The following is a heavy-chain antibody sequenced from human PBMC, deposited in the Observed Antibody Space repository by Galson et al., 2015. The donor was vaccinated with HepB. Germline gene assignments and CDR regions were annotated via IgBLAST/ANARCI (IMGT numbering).Heavy chain of an antibody. CDR1: GFTFSSYG. Sequence: LRLSCAASGFTFSSYGMHWVRQAPGKGLEWVAVISYDGSNKYYADSVKGRFTISRDNSKNTLYLQMNSLRAEDTAVYYCAKGGWSGSGSYYLDYWGQGTLVTVSS. D-gene: IGHD3-10*01. CDR2: ISYDGSNK. V-gene: IGHV3-30*18. CDR3: AKGGWSGSGSYYLDY. J-gene: IGHJ4*02.